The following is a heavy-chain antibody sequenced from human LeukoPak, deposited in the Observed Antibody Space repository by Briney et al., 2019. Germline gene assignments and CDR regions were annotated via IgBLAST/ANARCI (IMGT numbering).Heavy chain of an antibody. CDR3: ARVTHLYYHYMDV. D-gene: IGHD1-14*01. Sequence: TGGSLRLSCAASGFTVSSNYMSWVRQAPGKGLEWVSVIYSGGSTYYADSVKGRFTISRDNSKNTLYLQMNSLRAEDTAVYYCARVTHLYYHYMDVWGKGTTVTVSS. CDR2: IYSGGST. J-gene: IGHJ6*03. V-gene: IGHV3-53*01. CDR1: GFTVSSNY.